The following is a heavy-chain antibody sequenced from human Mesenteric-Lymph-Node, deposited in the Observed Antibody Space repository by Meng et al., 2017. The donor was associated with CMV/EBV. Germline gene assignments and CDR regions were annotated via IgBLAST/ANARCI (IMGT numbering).Heavy chain of an antibody. CDR3: ARHQRWLKSEGGFNY. CDR2: INHSGST. D-gene: IGHD4-23*01. J-gene: IGHJ4*02. Sequence: VQLQQWGAVLLKASETRSLPCAVYGGSFSGYYWSWIRQPPGKGLEWIGKINHSGSTNYNPSLKSRVTISVDTSKNQFSLKLSSVTAADTAVYYCARHQRWLKSEGGFNYWGQGTLVTVSS. CDR1: GGSFSGYY. V-gene: IGHV4-34*01.